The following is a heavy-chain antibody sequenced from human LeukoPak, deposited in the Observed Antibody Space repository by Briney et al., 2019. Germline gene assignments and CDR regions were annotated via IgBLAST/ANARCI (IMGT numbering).Heavy chain of an antibody. V-gene: IGHV4-61*01. Sequence: SETLSLTCTVSGGSISSGSYYWSWIRQPPGKGLEWIGYIYYSGSTNYNPSLKSRVTISVDTSKNQFSLKLSSVTAADTAVYYCAREVGYYDSSGYMFDYWGQGTLVTVSS. CDR1: GGSISSGSYY. J-gene: IGHJ4*02. D-gene: IGHD3-22*01. CDR3: AREVGYYDSSGYMFDY. CDR2: IYYSGST.